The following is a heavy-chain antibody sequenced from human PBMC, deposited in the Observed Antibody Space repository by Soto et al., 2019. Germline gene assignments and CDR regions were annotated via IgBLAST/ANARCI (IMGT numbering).Heavy chain of an antibody. D-gene: IGHD2-15*01. CDR3: ARGIATGQPDP. CDR2: INPDNGNT. CDR1: GYTFTRYT. J-gene: IGHJ5*02. V-gene: IGHV1-3*01. Sequence: ASVKVSCKASGYTFTRYTMNWVRQAPGQRLEWMGWINPDNGNTKSSQKFQDRVIITRDTSASTAYMDLSSLRSEDTAVYYCARGIATGQPDPWGQGTLVTVSS.